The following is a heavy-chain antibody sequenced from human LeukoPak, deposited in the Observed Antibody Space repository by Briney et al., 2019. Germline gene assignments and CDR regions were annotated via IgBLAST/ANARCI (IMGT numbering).Heavy chain of an antibody. V-gene: IGHV1-69*01. CDR3: ARGFGGSYPLGFNP. D-gene: IGHD1-26*01. Sequence: GGSLRLSCAASGFTFSSYAISWVRQAPGQGLEWMGGIIPIFGTANYAQKFQGRVTITADESTSTAYMELSSLRSEDTAVYYCARGFGGSYPLGFNPWGQGTLVTVSS. CDR2: IIPIFGTA. J-gene: IGHJ5*02. CDR1: GFTFSSYA.